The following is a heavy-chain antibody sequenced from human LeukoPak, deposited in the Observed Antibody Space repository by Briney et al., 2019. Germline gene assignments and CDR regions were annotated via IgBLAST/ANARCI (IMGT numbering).Heavy chain of an antibody. V-gene: IGHV3-33*08. CDR3: ARGAYYYGSGIIRDAFDI. D-gene: IGHD3-10*01. CDR1: GFTFSSCG. J-gene: IGHJ3*02. CDR2: IWYDGSNK. Sequence: GRSLRLSCAASGFTFSSCGMHWVRQAPGQGLEWVAVIWYDGSNKYYADSVKGRFTISRDNSKNTLYLQMNSLRAEDTAVYYCARGAYYYGSGIIRDAFDIWGQGTMVSVSS.